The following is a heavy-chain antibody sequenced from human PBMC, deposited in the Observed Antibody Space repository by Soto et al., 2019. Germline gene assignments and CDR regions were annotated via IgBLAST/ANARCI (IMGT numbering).Heavy chain of an antibody. CDR2: IIPIFGTA. CDR1: GGTFSSYA. Sequence: SVKVSCKASGGTFSSYAISWVRQAPGQGLEWMGGIIPIFGTANYAQKFQGRVTITADESTSTAYMELISLRSEDTAVYYCARGSYDFWSGYNPSYYYGMDVWGQGTTVTVSS. V-gene: IGHV1-69*13. D-gene: IGHD3-3*01. CDR3: ARGSYDFWSGYNPSYYYGMDV. J-gene: IGHJ6*02.